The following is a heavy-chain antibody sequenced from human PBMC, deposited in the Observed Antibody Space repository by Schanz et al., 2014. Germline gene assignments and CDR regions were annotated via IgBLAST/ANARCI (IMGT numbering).Heavy chain of an antibody. CDR3: AKFLYDDPS. Sequence: QVQLQESGPGLVKPSETLSLTCSVSGGDIGNYYWSWIRQPPGKGLEWIGYIHQSGGTNYNPSLKSQVTILVDPPKNQFPLRLTSLTAADTAVYYCAKFLYDDPSWGQGTLVTVSS. V-gene: IGHV4-59*08. D-gene: IGHD3-3*01. J-gene: IGHJ5*02. CDR1: GGDIGNYY. CDR2: IHQSGGT.